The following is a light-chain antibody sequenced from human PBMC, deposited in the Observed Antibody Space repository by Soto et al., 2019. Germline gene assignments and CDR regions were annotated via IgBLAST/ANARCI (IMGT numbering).Light chain of an antibody. Sequence: EIVLTQSPGTLSLSPGERATLSCRASQNISSSYLAWYQQKPGQAPRLLIHAASSRATGIPDRFSGSGSGTDFTLTISRLEPEDFAVYYCQQYGGSALYTFGQWTKLEIK. CDR3: QQYGGSALYT. V-gene: IGKV3-20*01. CDR1: QNISSSY. CDR2: AAS. J-gene: IGKJ2*01.